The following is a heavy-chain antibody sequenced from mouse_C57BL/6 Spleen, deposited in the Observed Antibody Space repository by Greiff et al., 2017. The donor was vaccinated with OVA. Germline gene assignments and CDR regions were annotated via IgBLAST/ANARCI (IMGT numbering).Heavy chain of an antibody. V-gene: IGHV1-69*01. J-gene: IGHJ4*01. CDR3: ARKEAPNYYAMDY. Sequence: VQLKQPGAELVMPGASVKLSCKASGYTFTSYWMHWVKQRPGQGLEWIGEIDPSDSYTNYNQKFKGKSTLTVDKSSSTAYMQLSSLTSEDSAVYYCARKEAPNYYAMDYWGQGTSVTVSS. CDR1: GYTFTSYW. CDR2: IDPSDSYT.